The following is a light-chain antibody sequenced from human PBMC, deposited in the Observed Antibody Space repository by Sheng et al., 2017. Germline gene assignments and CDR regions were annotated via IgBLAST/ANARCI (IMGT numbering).Light chain of an antibody. CDR1: NLGSKT. CDR2: YDI. Sequence: GPGNTARMTCGGNNLGSKTVHWYQRKPGQAPRLVISYDIDRPSGIPERFSGFTSGNTATLTISRVAAGDEADYYCQVWDSDSEHVFGGGTRLTVL. J-gene: IGLJ3*02. CDR3: QVWDSDSEHV. V-gene: IGLV3-21*04.